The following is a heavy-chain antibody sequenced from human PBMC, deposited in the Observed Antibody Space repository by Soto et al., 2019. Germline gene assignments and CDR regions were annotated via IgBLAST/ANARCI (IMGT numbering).Heavy chain of an antibody. V-gene: IGHV3-23*01. CDR1: GFTFNFYA. CDR2: ISVNGRT. Sequence: GGSLRLSCAASGFTFNFYAMAWVRQAPGKGLEWVSGISVNGRTNYADSVKGRFTISRDNSKDMVFLQMDTLRAEDTALYYCTKAGGWYYYDSSGPPDASHVWGQGTMVTVSS. J-gene: IGHJ3*01. CDR3: TKAGGWYYYDSSGPPDASHV. D-gene: IGHD3-22*01.